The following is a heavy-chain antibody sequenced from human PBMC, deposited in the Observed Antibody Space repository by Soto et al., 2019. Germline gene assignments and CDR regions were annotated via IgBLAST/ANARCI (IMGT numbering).Heavy chain of an antibody. CDR3: ARGGIAARYYYYYGMDV. CDR2: INHSGST. J-gene: IGHJ6*02. D-gene: IGHD6-6*01. V-gene: IGHV4-34*01. CDR1: GGSFGGYY. Sequence: SETLSLTCAVYGGSFGGYYWSWIRQPPWKGLEWIGEINHSGSTNYNPSLKSRVTISVDTSKNQFSLKLSSVTAADTAVYYCARGGIAARYYYYYGMDVWGQGTTVTVSS.